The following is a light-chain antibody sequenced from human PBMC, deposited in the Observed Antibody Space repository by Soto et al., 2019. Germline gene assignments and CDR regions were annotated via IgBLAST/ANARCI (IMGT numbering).Light chain of an antibody. CDR3: LLSYTGRLYV. CDR2: DTD. Sequence: QAVVTQEPSLTVSSGGTVTLTCGSSTGPVTNGHFPYWFQQKPGQAPRPLIYDTDTKHSWTPARFSGSLLGDKAALTLSGAQPEDEADYYCLLSYTGRLYVFGPGTKLTVL. J-gene: IGLJ1*01. V-gene: IGLV7-46*01. CDR1: TGPVTNGHF.